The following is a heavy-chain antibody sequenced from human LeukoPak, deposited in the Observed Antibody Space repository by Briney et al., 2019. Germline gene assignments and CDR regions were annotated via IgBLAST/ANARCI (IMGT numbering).Heavy chain of an antibody. CDR2: INHSGST. V-gene: IGHV4-34*01. J-gene: IGHJ4*02. D-gene: IGHD1-1*01. Sequence: PSETLSLTCAVYGGSFSTYYWSWVRQPPGKGLEWIGEINHSGSTNYNPSLKSRVTISANTSKGQVSLKLTSVTAADTAVYYCSTRGDWGQGTLVTVSS. CDR3: STRGD. CDR1: GGSFSTYY.